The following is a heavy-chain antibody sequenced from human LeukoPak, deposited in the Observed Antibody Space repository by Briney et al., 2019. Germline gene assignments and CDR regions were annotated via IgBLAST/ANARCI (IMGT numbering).Heavy chain of an antibody. CDR2: IYHSGST. V-gene: IGHV4-38-2*02. CDR3: ARVRSTLFDY. J-gene: IGHJ4*02. Sequence: PSETLSLTCTVSGYSISSGYYWGWIRQPPGKGLEWIGSIYHSGSTYYNPSLKSRVTISVDTSKNQFSLKLSSVTAADTAVYYCARVRSTLFDYWGQGTLVTVSS. CDR1: GYSISSGYY.